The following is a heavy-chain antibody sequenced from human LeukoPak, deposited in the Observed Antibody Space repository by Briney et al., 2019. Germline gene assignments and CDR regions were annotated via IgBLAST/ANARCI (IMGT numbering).Heavy chain of an antibody. J-gene: IGHJ5*02. D-gene: IGHD3-10*01. CDR2: MSYSGSA. Sequence: PSETLSLTCTVSGGSIGRDYWSWIRQPPGKGLEWIGYMSYSGSANYNPSLRSRVTISVDTSKNLFSLKLSSVTAADTAVYYCAKVSLWVRGLGGWFDPWGRGSLVTVSS. CDR3: AKVSLWVRGLGGWFDP. V-gene: IGHV4-59*01. CDR1: GGSIGRDY.